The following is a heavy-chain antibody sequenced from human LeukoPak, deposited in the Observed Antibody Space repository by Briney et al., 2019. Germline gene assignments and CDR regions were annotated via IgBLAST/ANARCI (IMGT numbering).Heavy chain of an antibody. D-gene: IGHD3-22*01. CDR2: INPNSGGT. V-gene: IGHV1-2*06. CDR1: GYTFTGYY. Sequence: ASVKVSCKASGYTFTGYYMHWVRQAPGQGVEWMGRINPNSGGTNYAQKFQGRVTITRDTSITTAYMELSRLRSDDTAVYYCARDREFTYYYDSSDLNAFDIWGQGTMVTVSS. CDR3: ARDREFTYYYDSSDLNAFDI. J-gene: IGHJ3*02.